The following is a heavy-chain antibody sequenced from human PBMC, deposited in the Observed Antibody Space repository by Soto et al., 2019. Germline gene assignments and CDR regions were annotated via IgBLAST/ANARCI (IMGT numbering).Heavy chain of an antibody. D-gene: IGHD6-25*01. J-gene: IGHJ4*02. CDR2: NSAYNGNT. CDR3: ARDSPPQRE. V-gene: IGHV1-18*01. CDR1: GYTFTSYH. Sequence: QVQLVQSGAEVKKPGASVKISCKASGYTFTSYHITWVRQAPGHGLEWMGWNSAYNGNTNYAQKLHGRVTMTTDTSTSTAYTELRRLRSDDTAVYYCARDSPPQREWGQGTVVTLS.